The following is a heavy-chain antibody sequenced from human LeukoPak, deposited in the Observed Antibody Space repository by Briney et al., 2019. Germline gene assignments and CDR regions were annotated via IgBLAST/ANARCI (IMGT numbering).Heavy chain of an antibody. Sequence: SETLSLTCAVSGYSISSGYYWGWIRQPPGKGLEWIGSIYHSGSTYYNPSLKSRVTISVDTSKNQFSLKLSSVTAADTAVYYCARGRYYGSGSLKSNWFDPWGQGTLVTVSS. V-gene: IGHV4-38-2*01. CDR2: IYHSGST. CDR3: ARGRYYGSGSLKSNWFDP. J-gene: IGHJ5*02. D-gene: IGHD3-10*01. CDR1: GYSISSGYY.